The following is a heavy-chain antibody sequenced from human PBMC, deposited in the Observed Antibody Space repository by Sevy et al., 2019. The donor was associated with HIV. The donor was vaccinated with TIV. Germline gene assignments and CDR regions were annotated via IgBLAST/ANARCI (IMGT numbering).Heavy chain of an antibody. CDR1: GYTFTTFA. CDR2: ITTYNGGT. CDR3: ARGRAPNSMDF. Sequence: ASVKVSCKTSGYTFTTFAITWVRQAPGQGLEWMGWITTYNGGTHSAQKFQDRVTMTADTSTKTVYSELRSLTSDDTAIYYCARGRAPNSMDFWGKGSTVTVSS. V-gene: IGHV1-18*01. J-gene: IGHJ6*04.